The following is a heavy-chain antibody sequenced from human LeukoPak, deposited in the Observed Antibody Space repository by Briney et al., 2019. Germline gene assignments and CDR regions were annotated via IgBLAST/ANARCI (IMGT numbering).Heavy chain of an antibody. CDR2: IYHSGST. D-gene: IGHD3-10*01. V-gene: IGHV4-38-2*02. J-gene: IGHJ6*04. Sequence: SETLSLTCAVSGYSISSGYYWGWIRQPPGQGLEWIGSIYHSGSTYYNPSLKSRVTISVDTSKNQFSLKLSSVTAADTAVYYCARDCAMVRGVTPSVCGMDVWGKGTTVTVSS. CDR1: GYSISSGYY. CDR3: ARDCAMVRGVTPSVCGMDV.